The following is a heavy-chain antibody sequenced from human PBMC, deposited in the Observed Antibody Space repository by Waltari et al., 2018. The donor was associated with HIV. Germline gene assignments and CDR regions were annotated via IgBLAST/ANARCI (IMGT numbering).Heavy chain of an antibody. J-gene: IGHJ3*01. CDR3: ARDSPRIWSAFDV. D-gene: IGHD1-20*01. CDR1: GDRVSSKSAA. CDR2: TYYRSQWHN. Sequence: QVQLQQSGPGLVKSSQTLSLPCAISGDRVSSKSAAWNWIRQSPWRGLEWLGRTYYRSQWHNDYAISVKSRITINPDTSRNQFSLHLNSVTPEDTAVYYCARDSPRIWSAFDVWGKGTTVTVSS. V-gene: IGHV6-1*01.